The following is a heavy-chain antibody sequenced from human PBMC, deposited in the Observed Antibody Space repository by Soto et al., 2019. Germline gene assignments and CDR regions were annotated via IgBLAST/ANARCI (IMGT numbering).Heavy chain of an antibody. D-gene: IGHD5-18*01. CDR1: GGSISSGGYY. Sequence: SETLSLTCTFSGGSISSGGYYWSWIRQHPGKGLEWIGYIYYSGSTYYNPSLKSRVTISVDTSKNQFSLKLSSVTAADTAVYYCASNSYGYIFYDCWGQGTLVTVSS. V-gene: IGHV4-31*03. J-gene: IGHJ4*02. CDR2: IYYSGST. CDR3: ASNSYGYIFYDC.